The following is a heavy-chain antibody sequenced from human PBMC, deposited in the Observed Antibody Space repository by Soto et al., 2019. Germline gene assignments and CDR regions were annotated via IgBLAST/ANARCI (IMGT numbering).Heavy chain of an antibody. J-gene: IGHJ4*02. V-gene: IGHV3-23*01. D-gene: IGHD3-22*01. CDR1: GFIFSNFA. CDR2: VSNSGRNT. CDR3: ANHRGYLVTQYVFDY. Sequence: EVHLWESGGGLAQPGGSLRLSCVASGFIFSNFAMSWVRQAPGKGLDWVSSVSNSGRNTYYADSVQGRFTISRDNSKNTLYLELNSLRAEDTAIYYCANHRGYLVTQYVFDYWGQGTLVTVSS.